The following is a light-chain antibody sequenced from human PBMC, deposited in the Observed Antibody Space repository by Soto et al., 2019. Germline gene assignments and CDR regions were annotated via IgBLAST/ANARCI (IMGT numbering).Light chain of an antibody. CDR2: DAS. CDR1: QSISSW. CDR3: QQYHSYYPWT. Sequence: DIQMTQSPSTLSASVGDRVTITCRASQSISSWVAWYQQKPGKAPKLLIYDASSLESGVPSRFSGSRSGTDFSLTISSLQPDDFATYYCQQYHSYYPWTFGQGTKVDSK. J-gene: IGKJ1*01. V-gene: IGKV1-5*01.